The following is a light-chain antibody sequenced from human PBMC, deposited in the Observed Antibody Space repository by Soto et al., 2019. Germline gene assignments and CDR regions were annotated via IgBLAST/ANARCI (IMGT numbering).Light chain of an antibody. CDR3: QNYNSAPRIT. CDR2: AAS. CDR1: QGITDY. Sequence: DIQMTQSPSSLSASVGDRATITCRASQGITDYLAWYQQKPGKAPKLLIYAASTLQSGVPSRFSGSGSGTDFTLTISSLQPEDVATYYCQNYNSAPRITFGPGTTVDIK. J-gene: IGKJ3*01. V-gene: IGKV1-27*01.